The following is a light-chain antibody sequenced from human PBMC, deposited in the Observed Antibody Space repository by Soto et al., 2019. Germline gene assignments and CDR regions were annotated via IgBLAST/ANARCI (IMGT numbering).Light chain of an antibody. Sequence: QSVLTQPRSVSGSPGQSVTISCTGTSSDVGGYNYVSRYQQHPGKAPKLMIYDVSKRPSGVPDRFSGSKSGNTASLTISGLQAEDEADYYCCSYAGSYTPVFGGGTKLTVL. J-gene: IGLJ2*01. V-gene: IGLV2-11*01. CDR2: DVS. CDR1: SSDVGGYNY. CDR3: CSYAGSYTPV.